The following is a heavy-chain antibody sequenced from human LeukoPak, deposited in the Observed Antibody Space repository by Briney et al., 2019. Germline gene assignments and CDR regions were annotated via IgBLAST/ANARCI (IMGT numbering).Heavy chain of an antibody. J-gene: IGHJ3*02. Sequence: GGSLRLSCAASGFTFSSYWMSWVRQAPGKGLXWVANIKQDGSEKHYVDSVKGRFTISRDNAKNSLYLQMNSLRAEDTAVYYCARAGRLDAFDIWGQGTMVTVSS. CDR1: GFTFSSYW. D-gene: IGHD6-25*01. V-gene: IGHV3-7*01. CDR2: IKQDGSEK. CDR3: ARAGRLDAFDI.